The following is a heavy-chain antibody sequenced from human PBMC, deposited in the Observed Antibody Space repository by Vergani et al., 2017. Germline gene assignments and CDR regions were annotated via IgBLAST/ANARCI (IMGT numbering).Heavy chain of an antibody. CDR1: DVISNGHY. D-gene: IGHD5-18*01. J-gene: IGHJ4*02. Sequence: QVQLQESGPGLVKPSETLSLICDVFDVISNGHYWGWIRQSPEKGLEWIGGVYASGSTYYSSSQKSRVAISIDTSKNRFSQRLSSVTAADTAVYYCARPLRGDSYGVFDYWGQGREVTVSS. CDR2: VYASGST. CDR3: ARPLRGDSYGVFDY. V-gene: IGHV4-38-2*01.